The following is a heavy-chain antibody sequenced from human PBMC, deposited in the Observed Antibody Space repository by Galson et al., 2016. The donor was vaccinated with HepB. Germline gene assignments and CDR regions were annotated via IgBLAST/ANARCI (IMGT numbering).Heavy chain of an antibody. CDR3: ASSFETRFGSGSYY. D-gene: IGHD1-26*01. CDR2: ISSSSSTI. V-gene: IGHV3-48*01. CDR1: GFSFSSYS. Sequence: SLRLSCAASGFSFSSYSMNWVRQAPGKGLEWVSYISSSSSTIYYADSVKGRFTISRDNGKNSLYLQMNSLRPGDTAVYYCASSFETRFGSGSYYWGQGTLVTVSS. J-gene: IGHJ4*02.